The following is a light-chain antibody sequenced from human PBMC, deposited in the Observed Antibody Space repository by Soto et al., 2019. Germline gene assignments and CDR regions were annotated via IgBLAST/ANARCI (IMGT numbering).Light chain of an antibody. Sequence: EIVRTKSPATLSVSHGERAALSCRHSQRDSNNLAWHQQTPRQAPRILMYDASTRATGIPARFSGSGSGTEFTLTISSLQSEDFAVYYCQQYHNWPITFGQGTRLEI. J-gene: IGKJ5*01. CDR3: QQYHNWPIT. CDR1: QRDSNN. V-gene: IGKV3-15*01. CDR2: DAS.